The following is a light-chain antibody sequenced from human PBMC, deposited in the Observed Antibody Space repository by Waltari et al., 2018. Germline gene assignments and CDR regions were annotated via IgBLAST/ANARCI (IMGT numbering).Light chain of an antibody. CDR1: SSNIGSNI. CDR3: AAWDDSLTAWV. J-gene: IGLJ3*02. V-gene: IGLV1-44*01. Sequence: QSVLTQPPSASGTPGQRIPISCSGSSSNIGSNIVHWYQQLPGTAPKLLIYTNNQRPAGVPDRFSGSKSGTSASLAISGLQSEDEADYHCAAWDDSLTAWVFGGGTKLTVL. CDR2: TNN.